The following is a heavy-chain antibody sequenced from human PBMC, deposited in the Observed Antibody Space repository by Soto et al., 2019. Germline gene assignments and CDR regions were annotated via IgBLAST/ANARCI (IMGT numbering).Heavy chain of an antibody. Sequence: GASVKVSCKASGGTFSSYAISWVRQAPGQGLEWMGGIIPIFGTANYAQKFQGRVTITADESTSTAYMELSSLRSEDTAVYYCARVGPVLMTTVVGGFRNGMDVWGQGTTVTVSS. CDR1: GGTFSSYA. V-gene: IGHV1-69*13. CDR2: IIPIFGTA. J-gene: IGHJ6*02. CDR3: ARVGPVLMTTVVGGFRNGMDV. D-gene: IGHD4-17*01.